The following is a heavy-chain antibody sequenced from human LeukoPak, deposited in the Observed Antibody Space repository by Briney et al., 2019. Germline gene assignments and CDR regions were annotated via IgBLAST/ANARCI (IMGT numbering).Heavy chain of an antibody. CDR2: IKQDGSEK. D-gene: IGHD1-26*01. J-gene: IGHJ3*02. CDR3: AREGAPSAFDI. CDR1: GFTFSSYE. V-gene: IGHV3-7*01. Sequence: PGGSLTLSCAASGFTFSSYEMNWVRQAPGKGLEWVANIKQDGSEKYYVDSVKGRFTISRDNAKNSLYLQMNSLRAEDTAVYYCAREGAPSAFDIWGQGTMVTVSS.